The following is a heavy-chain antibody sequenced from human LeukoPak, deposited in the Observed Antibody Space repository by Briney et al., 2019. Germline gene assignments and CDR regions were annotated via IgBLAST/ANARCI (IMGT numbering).Heavy chain of an antibody. CDR3: ARVRFSSGWYIAFDM. J-gene: IGHJ3*02. D-gene: IGHD6-19*01. CDR1: GYTFTSYY. V-gene: IGHV1-46*01. CDR2: INPSGGST. Sequence: ASVTVSCKASGYTFTSYYVHWVRQAPGQGLEWMGIINPSGGSTTYAQNFQGRITMTRHTSTSTVYMELSSLRSEDTAVYYCARVRFSSGWYIAFDMWGQGTMVTVSS.